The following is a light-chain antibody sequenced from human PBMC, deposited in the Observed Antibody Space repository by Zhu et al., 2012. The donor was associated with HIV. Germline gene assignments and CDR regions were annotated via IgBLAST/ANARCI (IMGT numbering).Light chain of an antibody. CDR1: QSVSRNY. V-gene: IGKV3-11*01. CDR3: QQRINWPLT. J-gene: IGKJ4*01. Sequence: EIVLTQSPGTLSLSPGERATLSCRASQSVSRNYLAWYQQKPGQAPRLLIYDASKRATGIPARFSGSGSGTDFTLTISSLEPEDFALYYCQQRINWPLTFGGGTKVEIK. CDR2: DAS.